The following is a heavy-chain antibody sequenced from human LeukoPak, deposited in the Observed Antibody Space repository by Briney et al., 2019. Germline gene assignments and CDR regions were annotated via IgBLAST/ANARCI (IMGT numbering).Heavy chain of an antibody. Sequence: GGSPRLSCAASGFTFDDYGMSWVRQAPGKGLEWVSGINWNGGSTGYADSVKGRFTISRDNAKNSLYLQMNSLRAEDTALYYCARDGYGDYWSDYWGQGTLVTVSS. CDR1: GFTFDDYG. J-gene: IGHJ4*02. CDR2: INWNGGST. D-gene: IGHD4-17*01. V-gene: IGHV3-20*04. CDR3: ARDGYGDYWSDY.